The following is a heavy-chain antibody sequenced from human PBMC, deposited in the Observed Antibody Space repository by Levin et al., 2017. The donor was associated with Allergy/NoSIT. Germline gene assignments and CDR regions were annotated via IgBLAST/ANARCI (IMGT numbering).Heavy chain of an antibody. CDR2: ISAYNGNT. CDR3: AREHLDSYGYLPFHSGIDY. CDR1: GYTFTSYG. V-gene: IGHV1-18*01. J-gene: IGHJ4*02. D-gene: IGHD5-18*01. Sequence: GESLKISCKASGYTFTSYGISWVRQAPGQGLEWMGWISAYNGNTNYAQKLQGRVTMTTDTSTSTAYMELRSLRSDDTAVYYCAREHLDSYGYLPFHSGIDYWGQGTLVTVSS.